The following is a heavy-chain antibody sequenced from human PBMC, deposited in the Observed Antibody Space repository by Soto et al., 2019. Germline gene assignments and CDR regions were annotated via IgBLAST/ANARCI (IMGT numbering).Heavy chain of an antibody. CDR1: GFTFSSYS. J-gene: IGHJ4*02. V-gene: IGHV3-21*01. CDR3: ARDGLLWFGELLDFDY. D-gene: IGHD3-10*01. CDR2: ISSSSSYI. Sequence: GGSLRLSCAASGFTFSSYSMNWVRQAPGKGLEWVSSISSSSSYIYYADSVKGRFTISRDNAKNSLYLQMNSLRAEDTAVYYCARDGLLWFGELLDFDYWGQGTLVTVSS.